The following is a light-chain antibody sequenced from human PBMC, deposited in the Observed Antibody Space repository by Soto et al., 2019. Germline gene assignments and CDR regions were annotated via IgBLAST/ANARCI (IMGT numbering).Light chain of an antibody. CDR2: EVF. CDR1: SSNIGAPYD. V-gene: IGLV1-40*01. J-gene: IGLJ2*01. Sequence: QSVLTQPPSVSGAPGQGVTISCTGSSSNIGAPYDVHWYQHLPGTAPKLMIYEVFKRPSGVPDRFSGSKSGNTASLTVSGLQAEDEADYYCSSYAGSNNLVFGGGTKLTVL. CDR3: SSYAGSNNLV.